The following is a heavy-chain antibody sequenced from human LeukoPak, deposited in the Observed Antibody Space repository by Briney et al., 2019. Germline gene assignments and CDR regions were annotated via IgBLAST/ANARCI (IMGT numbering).Heavy chain of an antibody. D-gene: IGHD1-26*01. CDR2: IYTSGST. Sequence: SETLSLTCTVSGGSISSYYWSWIRQPAGKGLEWIGRIYTSGSTNYNPSLKSRVTMSVDTSKNQFSLKLSSVTAADTAVYYCARDRSLYSGRIKRFYDAFDIWGQGTMVTVSS. J-gene: IGHJ3*02. V-gene: IGHV4-4*07. CDR3: ARDRSLYSGRIKRFYDAFDI. CDR1: GGSISSYY.